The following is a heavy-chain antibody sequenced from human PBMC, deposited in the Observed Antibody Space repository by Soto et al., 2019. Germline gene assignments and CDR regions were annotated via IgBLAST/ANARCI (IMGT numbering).Heavy chain of an antibody. J-gene: IGHJ3*02. D-gene: IGHD3-3*01. CDR1: GGSISSYY. CDR3: ARFQPSIARHPDLNHDAFDI. Sequence: SETLSLTCTVSGGSISSYYWSWIRQPPGKGLEWIGYIYYSGSTNYNPSLKSRVTISVDTSKNQFSLKLSSVTAADTAVYYCARFQPSIARHPDLNHDAFDIWGQGTMVTVSS. CDR2: IYYSGST. V-gene: IGHV4-59*08.